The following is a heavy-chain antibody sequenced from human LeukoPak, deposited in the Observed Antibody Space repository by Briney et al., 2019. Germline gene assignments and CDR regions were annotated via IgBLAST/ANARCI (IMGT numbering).Heavy chain of an antibody. CDR1: GGSISRDY. J-gene: IGHJ3*02. Sequence: SETLSLTCTVSGGSISRDYWSWIRQPPGKGLEWIGYIYYAGSTNYNPSLKSRVTISVDTSKNQFSLKLSSVTAADTAVYYCARHSGHSSTNDAFDIWGQGTMVIVSS. V-gene: IGHV4-59*01. CDR3: ARHSGHSSTNDAFDI. D-gene: IGHD6-13*01. CDR2: IYYAGST.